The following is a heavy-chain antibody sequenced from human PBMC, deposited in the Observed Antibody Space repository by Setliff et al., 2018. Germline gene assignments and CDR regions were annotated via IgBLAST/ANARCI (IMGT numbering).Heavy chain of an antibody. J-gene: IGHJ4*02. V-gene: IGHV4-39*07. CDR3: ARESRYYYDNLGTLDY. Sequence: PSETLSLTCTVSGGSISSNAYYWAWIRQPPGKRLEWIGEIIHSGSTNYNPSLKSRVTISVDTSKNQFSLKLSSVTAADTAVYYCARESRYYYDNLGTLDYWGQGTLVTVSS. D-gene: IGHD3-22*01. CDR1: GGSISSNAYY. CDR2: IIHSGST.